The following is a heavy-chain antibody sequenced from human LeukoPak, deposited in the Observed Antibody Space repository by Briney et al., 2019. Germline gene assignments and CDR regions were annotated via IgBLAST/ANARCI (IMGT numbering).Heavy chain of an antibody. D-gene: IGHD3-22*01. Sequence: SVTVSCTASGGTFSSYAISWVRQAPGQGLEWMGGIIPIFGTANYAQKFQGRVTITADESTSTAYMELSSLRSEDTAVYYCARARPIGYYYDSSGYFDYWGQGTLVTVSS. CDR3: ARARPIGYYYDSSGYFDY. CDR1: GGTFSSYA. V-gene: IGHV1-69*13. J-gene: IGHJ4*02. CDR2: IIPIFGTA.